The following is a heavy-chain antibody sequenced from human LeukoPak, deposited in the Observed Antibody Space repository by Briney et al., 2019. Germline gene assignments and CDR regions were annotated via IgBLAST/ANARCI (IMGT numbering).Heavy chain of an antibody. CDR1: GFTFSSYG. Sequence: GGSLRLSCAASGFTFSSYGMHWVRQAPGKGLEGVAFIRYDGSNKYYADSVKGRFTISRDNSKNTLYVQMNSLRAEDTAVYYCAKESMWFGESNPFDYWGQGTLVTVSS. J-gene: IGHJ4*02. V-gene: IGHV3-30*02. CDR2: IRYDGSNK. CDR3: AKESMWFGESNPFDY. D-gene: IGHD3-10*01.